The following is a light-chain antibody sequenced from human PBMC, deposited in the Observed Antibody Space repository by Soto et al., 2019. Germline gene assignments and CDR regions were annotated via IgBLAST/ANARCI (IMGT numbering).Light chain of an antibody. V-gene: IGKV2-28*01. CDR1: QSLLRSDGNNY. J-gene: IGKJ1*01. CDR2: QAS. CDR3: MQALETPLT. Sequence: IVMTQSPLSLPVTPGEPASISCRSSQSLLRSDGNNYLDWYLQRPGQSPQLLIYQASNRATGVPDRFRCSGSGTDFTLTISRVEAEDVGDYYCMQALETPLTFGQGTKGDIK.